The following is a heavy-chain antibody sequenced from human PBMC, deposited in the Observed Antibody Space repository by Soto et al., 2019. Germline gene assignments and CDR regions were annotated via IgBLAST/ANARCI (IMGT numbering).Heavy chain of an antibody. V-gene: IGHV6-1*01. D-gene: IGHD6-6*01. CDR2: TYYRSKWYN. CDR3: ARDPGYSSSSSPREYNWFDP. CDR1: GDSVSSNSAA. J-gene: IGHJ5*02. Sequence: SQTLSLICAISGDSVSSNSAAWNWIRRSPSRGLEWLGRTYYRSKWYNDYAVSVKSRITINPDTSKNQFSLQLNSVTPEDTAVYYCARDPGYSSSSSPREYNWFDPWGQGTLVTVS.